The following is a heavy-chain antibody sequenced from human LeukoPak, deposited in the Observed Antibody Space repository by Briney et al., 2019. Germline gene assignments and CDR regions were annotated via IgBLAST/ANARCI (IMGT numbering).Heavy chain of an antibody. CDR3: AKDARKTYYDFRSGHFDN. Sequence: PGGSLRLSCAASGFTFDDYAMHWVRQAPGKGLEWVSLISWDGGSTYYADSVKGRFTISRDNSKNSLYLQMNSLRAEDTALYYCAKDARKTYYDFRSGHFDNWGQGTVATVSS. CDR1: GFTFDDYA. CDR2: ISWDGGST. D-gene: IGHD3-3*01. J-gene: IGHJ4*02. V-gene: IGHV3-43D*04.